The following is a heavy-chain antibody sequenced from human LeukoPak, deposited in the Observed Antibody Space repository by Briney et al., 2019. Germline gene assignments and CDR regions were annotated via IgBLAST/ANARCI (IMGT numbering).Heavy chain of an antibody. V-gene: IGHV3-23*01. Sequence: GGSLRLSCAASGFTFSSYAMSWVRQAPGKGLEWVSAISGSGGSTYYADSVKGRFTISRDNSKNTLYLQMNSLRAEDTAVYYCARDGVGRYYYDSSGYSHDAFDIWGQGTMVTVSS. CDR2: ISGSGGST. D-gene: IGHD3-22*01. CDR1: GFTFSSYA. CDR3: ARDGVGRYYYDSSGYSHDAFDI. J-gene: IGHJ3*02.